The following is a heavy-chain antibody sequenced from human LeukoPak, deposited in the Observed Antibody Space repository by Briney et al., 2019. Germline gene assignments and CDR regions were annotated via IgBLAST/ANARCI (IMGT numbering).Heavy chain of an antibody. V-gene: IGHV3-23*01. CDR2: ISGSGGST. CDR3: AREGHNEGYWFDP. Sequence: GGSLRLSCAASGFTFSSYAMSWVRQAPGKGLEWVSAISGSGGSTYYADSVKGRFTISRDNAKNSLYLQMNSLRAEDTAVYYCAREGHNEGYWFDPWGQGTLVTVSS. J-gene: IGHJ5*02. D-gene: IGHD1-1*01. CDR1: GFTFSSYA.